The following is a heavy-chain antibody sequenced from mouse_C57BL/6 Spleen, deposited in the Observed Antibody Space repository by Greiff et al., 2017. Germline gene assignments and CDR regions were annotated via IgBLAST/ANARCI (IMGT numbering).Heavy chain of an antibody. J-gene: IGHJ4*01. CDR1: GYAFSSSW. Sequence: QVQLQQSGPELVKPGASVKISCKASGYAFSSSWMNWVKPRPGTGLEWIGRIYPGDGDTNYNGKFKGKATLTADTSSSTAYMQLSSLTSDDSAVYYCGTYGNYGGYYAMDYWGQGASVTVSS. CDR3: GTYGNYGGYYAMDY. CDR2: IYPGDGDT. V-gene: IGHV1-82*01. D-gene: IGHD2-1*01.